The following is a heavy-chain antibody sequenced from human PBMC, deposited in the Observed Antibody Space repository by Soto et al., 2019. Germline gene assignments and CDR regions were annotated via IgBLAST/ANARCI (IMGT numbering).Heavy chain of an antibody. Sequence: SETLSLTCTVYGGSFSGYFWNWIRQSPGKGLEWIGKVNHNGRNNYNPSLKSRVTISMDMSKNQFSLKLTSVAAADTAVYYCARGGSSDWQVAFDFWGQGTMVTVSS. D-gene: IGHD6-19*01. CDR3: ARGGSSDWQVAFDF. CDR2: VNHNGRN. V-gene: IGHV4-34*01. CDR1: GGSFSGYF. J-gene: IGHJ3*01.